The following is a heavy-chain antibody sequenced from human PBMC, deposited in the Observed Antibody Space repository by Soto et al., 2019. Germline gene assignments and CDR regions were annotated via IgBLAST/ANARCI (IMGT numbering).Heavy chain of an antibody. CDR3: ARDMTGYSTLRAFDI. V-gene: IGHV4-59*01. CDR1: GGSISSYY. J-gene: IGHJ3*02. CDR2: IYYSGST. Sequence: SEPLSLTCTVSGGSISSYYWSWIRQHPGKGLEWIGYIYYSGSTNYNPSLKSRVTISVDTSKNQFSLKLSSVTAADTAVYYCARDMTGYSTLRAFDIWGQGTMVTVSS. D-gene: IGHD3-9*01.